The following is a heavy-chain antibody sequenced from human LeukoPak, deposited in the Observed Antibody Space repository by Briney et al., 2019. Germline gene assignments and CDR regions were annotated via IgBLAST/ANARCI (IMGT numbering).Heavy chain of an antibody. J-gene: IGHJ4*02. CDR3: ARDGSGWYALDN. Sequence: GGSLRLSCAASGFTFSSYWMSWVRQAPGKGLEWVANIKQDGSEKYYADSVKGRFTISRDNAKNSLYLQMNSLRADDTAVYYCARDGSGWYALDNWGQGTLVTVSS. CDR1: GFTFSSYW. CDR2: IKQDGSEK. D-gene: IGHD6-19*01. V-gene: IGHV3-7*05.